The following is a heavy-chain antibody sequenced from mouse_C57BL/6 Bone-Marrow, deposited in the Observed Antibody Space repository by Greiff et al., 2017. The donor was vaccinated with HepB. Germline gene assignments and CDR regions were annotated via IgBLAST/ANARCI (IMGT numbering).Heavy chain of an antibody. Sequence: QVQLKESGAELARPGASVKMSCKASGYTFTSYTMHWVKQRPGQGLEWIGYINPSSGYTKYNQKFKDKATLTADKSSSTAYMPLSSLTSEDSAVYYCARQSPPYGNYNYAMDYWGQGTSVTVSS. V-gene: IGHV1-4*01. J-gene: IGHJ4*01. D-gene: IGHD2-1*01. CDR1: GYTFTSYT. CDR3: ARQSPPYGNYNYAMDY. CDR2: INPSSGYT.